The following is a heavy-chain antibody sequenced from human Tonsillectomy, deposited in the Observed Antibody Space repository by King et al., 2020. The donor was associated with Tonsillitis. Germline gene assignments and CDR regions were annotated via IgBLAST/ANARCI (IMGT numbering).Heavy chain of an antibody. D-gene: IGHD1-7*01. J-gene: IGHJ3*02. Sequence: MQLVESGAEVKKPGESLKISCKGSGYTFGSHWIGWVRQMPGKGLNWMGIIQPDDSDTRYNPSFQGQVTISADKSINTAYLQWSSLKASDTAIYYCARHPDSRGTHGAFDIWGQGTLVTVSS. V-gene: IGHV5-51*01. CDR2: IQPDDSDT. CDR1: GYTFGSHW. CDR3: ARHPDSRGTHGAFDI.